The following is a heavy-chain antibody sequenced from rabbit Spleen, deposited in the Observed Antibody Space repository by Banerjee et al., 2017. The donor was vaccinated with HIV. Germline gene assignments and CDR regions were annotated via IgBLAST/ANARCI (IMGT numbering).Heavy chain of an antibody. CDR3: AREDVGGSVSL. V-gene: IGHV1S7*01. J-gene: IGHJ4*01. D-gene: IGHD1-1*01. CDR2: IYPITETT. CDR1: GFTISGYW. Sequence: QSLEESGGDLVKPGASLTLTCTAFGFTISGYWMNWVRQAPGKGLEWIGIIYPITETTYYANWVNGRFTISTDNAQNTVDLQMNSLTAADTATYFCAREDVGGSVSLWGPGTLVTVS.